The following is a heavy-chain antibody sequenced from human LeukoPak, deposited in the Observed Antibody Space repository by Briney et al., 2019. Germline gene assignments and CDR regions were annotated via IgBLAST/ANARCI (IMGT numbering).Heavy chain of an antibody. Sequence: GGSLRLSCAASGFTVSSNYMSWVRQAPGKGLEWVSVIYSGGSTYYADSVKGRFTISRDNSKNTLYLQMNSLRAEDTAVYYCAREDSAAGIDYWGQGTLVTVSS. J-gene: IGHJ4*02. CDR3: AREDSAAGIDY. CDR2: IYSGGST. D-gene: IGHD2-2*01. V-gene: IGHV3-53*01. CDR1: GFTVSSNY.